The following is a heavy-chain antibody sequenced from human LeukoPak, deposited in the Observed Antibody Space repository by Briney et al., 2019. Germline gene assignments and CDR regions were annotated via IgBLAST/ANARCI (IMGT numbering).Heavy chain of an antibody. Sequence: GASLKISCKASGYSFTTYWIGWVRQEPGKGLEWMGIIYPGDSDTRYSPSFQGQVTISADKSFSTAYLQWSSLKASDTAMYYCARRSAGTIDYWGQGTLVTVSS. CDR3: ARRSAGTIDY. V-gene: IGHV5-51*01. CDR1: GYSFTTYW. CDR2: IYPGDSDT. D-gene: IGHD2-8*01. J-gene: IGHJ4*02.